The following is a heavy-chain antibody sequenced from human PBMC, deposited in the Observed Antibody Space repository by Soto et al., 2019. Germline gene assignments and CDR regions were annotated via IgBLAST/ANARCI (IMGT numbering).Heavy chain of an antibody. Sequence: PGGSLRLSCAASGFIFADSTIHWVRQASGKGLEWVGRIRSKAHNYAIEYAESVKGRFVISRDNSRNTAYLQMNSLKTEDTAVYYCTRRDPVGWGDVWGQGTTVTVSS. J-gene: IGHJ6*02. CDR3: TRRDPVGWGDV. V-gene: IGHV3-73*01. CDR2: IRSKAHNYAI. D-gene: IGHD3-16*01. CDR1: GFIFADST.